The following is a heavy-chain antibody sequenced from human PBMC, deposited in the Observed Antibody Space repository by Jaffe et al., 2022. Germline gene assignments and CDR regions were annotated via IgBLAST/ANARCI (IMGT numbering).Heavy chain of an antibody. CDR3: ARGERSTWPYYFDY. CDR1: GGSISSDS. D-gene: IGHD6-13*01. CDR2: ISYRGST. V-gene: IGHV4-59*01. Sequence: QVQLQESGPGLVKPSETLSLTCTVSGGSISSDSWSWIRQPPGKGLEYIGYISYRGSTNYNPSLKSRVTISVDTSKNQLSLKLTSVTAADTAVYHCARGERSTWPYYFDYWGQGTLVTVSS. J-gene: IGHJ4*02.